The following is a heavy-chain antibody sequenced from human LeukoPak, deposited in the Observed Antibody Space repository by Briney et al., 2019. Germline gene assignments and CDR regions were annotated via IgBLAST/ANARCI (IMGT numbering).Heavy chain of an antibody. CDR3: ASLGFCSSTSCHDPYFDY. D-gene: IGHD2-2*01. CDR1: GGSFSGYY. V-gene: IGHV4-34*01. CDR2: INHSGST. J-gene: IGHJ4*02. Sequence: PSETLSLTCTVYGGSFSGYYWSWIRQPPGKGLEWIGEINHSGSTNYNPSLKSRVTISVDTSKNQFSLKLSSVTAADTAVYYCASLGFCSSTSCHDPYFDYWGQGTLVTVSS.